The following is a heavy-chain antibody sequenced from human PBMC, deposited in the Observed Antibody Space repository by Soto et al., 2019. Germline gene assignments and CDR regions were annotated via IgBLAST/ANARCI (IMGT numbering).Heavy chain of an antibody. V-gene: IGHV3-23*01. D-gene: IGHD1-26*01. J-gene: IGHJ5*02. CDR3: AKNMRGSYYGRHNWFDP. Sequence: GGSLRLSCAASGFTFSSYAMSWVRQAPGKGLEWVSAISGSGGSTYYADSVKGRFTISRDNSKNTLYLQMNSLRAEDTAVYYCAKNMRGSYYGRHNWFDPWGQGTLVTVSS. CDR1: GFTFSSYA. CDR2: ISGSGGST.